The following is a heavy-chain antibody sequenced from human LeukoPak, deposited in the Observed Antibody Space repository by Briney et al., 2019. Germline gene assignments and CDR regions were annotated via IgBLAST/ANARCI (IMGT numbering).Heavy chain of an antibody. V-gene: IGHV4-61*10. D-gene: IGHD6-19*01. CDR3: ASSPAVTVYYYYMDV. J-gene: IGHJ6*03. CDR1: GGSISSGSYY. CDR2: IYYSGST. Sequence: SETLSLTCTVSGGSISSGSYYWSWIRQPAGKGLEWIGYIYYSGSTNYNPSLMSRVTISVDTSKNQFSLKLSSVTAADTAVYYCASSPAVTVYYYYMDVWGKGTTVTVSS.